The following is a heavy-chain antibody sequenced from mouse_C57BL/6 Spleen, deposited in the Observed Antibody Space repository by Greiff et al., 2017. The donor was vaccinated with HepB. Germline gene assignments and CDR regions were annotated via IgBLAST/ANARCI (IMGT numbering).Heavy chain of an antibody. J-gene: IGHJ2*01. Sequence: ESGPGLVKPSQSLSLTCSVTGYSITSGYYWNWIRQFPGNKLEWMGYISYDGSNNYNPSLKNRITITRDTSKNQFFLKLNSVTTEDTATYYCARGDGYYVGYYFDYWGQGTTLTVSS. CDR1: GYSITSGYY. D-gene: IGHD2-3*01. CDR3: ARGDGYYVGYYFDY. V-gene: IGHV3-6*01. CDR2: ISYDGSN.